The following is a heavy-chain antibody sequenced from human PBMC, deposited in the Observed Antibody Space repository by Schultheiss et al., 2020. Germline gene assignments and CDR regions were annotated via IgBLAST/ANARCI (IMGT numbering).Heavy chain of an antibody. CDR2: ISGSGGST. Sequence: GGSLRLSCAASRFMFGNYAMSWVRQAPGKGLEWVSAISGSGGSTYYADSVTGRFSVSRDNSKNTLYLEMNSLGVEDAAVYYCARDDNGADALDIWGHGTMVTVSS. CDR3: ARDDNGADALDI. CDR1: RFMFGNYA. D-gene: IGHD1-14*01. J-gene: IGHJ3*02. V-gene: IGHV3-23*01.